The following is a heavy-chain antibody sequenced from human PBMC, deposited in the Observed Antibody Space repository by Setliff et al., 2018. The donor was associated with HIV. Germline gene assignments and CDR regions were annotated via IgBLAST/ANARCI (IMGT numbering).Heavy chain of an antibody. J-gene: IGHJ6*03. CDR1: GGTFSSYA. CDR2: ISAYNGKT. Sequence: ASVKVSCKASGGTFSSYAISWVRQAPGQGLEWMGWISAYNGKTEYAQNFQGRVTMTTDISTSTAWTSTSTAYMELRSLRSDDTAVYYCASCMAGHYYYYMDVWGKGTTVTVSS. V-gene: IGHV1-18*01. CDR3: ASCMAGHYYYYMDV. D-gene: IGHD6-19*01.